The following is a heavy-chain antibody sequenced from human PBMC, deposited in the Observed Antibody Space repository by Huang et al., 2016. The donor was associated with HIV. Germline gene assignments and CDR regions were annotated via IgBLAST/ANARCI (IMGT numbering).Heavy chain of an antibody. CDR1: GTSMTSSTFY. D-gene: IGHD2-2*03. V-gene: IGHV4-39*02. Sequence: QLRESGPGLVTPSETLSLTYSASGTSMTSSTFYWGWFRQPPGRGLGWIGSGYFLGNTYYNPSLKRRVTISRDTANKQYSMRLTSVTAADTAVYFCAREVRSVDTDRPDGYYYRGLDVWGQGTTVIVSS. J-gene: IGHJ6*02. CDR3: AREVRSVDTDRPDGYYYRGLDV. CDR2: GYFLGNT.